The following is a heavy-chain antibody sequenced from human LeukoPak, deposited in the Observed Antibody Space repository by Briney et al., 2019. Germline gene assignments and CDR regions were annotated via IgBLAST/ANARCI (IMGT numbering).Heavy chain of an antibody. CDR3: AKDLNDFWSGYYTASSYYYYGMDV. CDR2: ISYDGSNK. D-gene: IGHD3-3*01. V-gene: IGHV3-30*18. J-gene: IGHJ6*02. CDR1: GFTFSSYG. Sequence: GGSRRLSCAASGFTFSSYGMHWVRQAPGKGLEWVAVISYDGSNKYYADSVKGRFTISRDNSKNTLYLQMNSLRAEDTAVYYCAKDLNDFWSGYYTASSYYYYGMDVWGQGTTVTVSS.